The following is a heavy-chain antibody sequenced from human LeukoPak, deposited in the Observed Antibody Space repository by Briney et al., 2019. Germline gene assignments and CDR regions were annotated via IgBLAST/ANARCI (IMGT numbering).Heavy chain of an antibody. J-gene: IGHJ4*02. D-gene: IGHD2-2*01. Sequence: ASVKVSCKASGSTFSSYTISWVRQAPGQGLEWMGRIIPILGIANYAQKFQGRVTITADKSTSTAYMELSSLRSEDTAVYYCARALKVCSSTSCDDYWGQGTLVTVSS. CDR2: IIPILGIA. V-gene: IGHV1-69*02. CDR3: ARALKVCSSTSCDDY. CDR1: GSTFSSYT.